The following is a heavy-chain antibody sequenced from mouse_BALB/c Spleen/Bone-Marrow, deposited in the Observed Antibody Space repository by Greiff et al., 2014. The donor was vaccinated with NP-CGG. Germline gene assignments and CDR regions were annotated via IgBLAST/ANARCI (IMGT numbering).Heavy chain of an antibody. CDR1: GFNIKDTY. V-gene: IGHV14-3*02. D-gene: IGHD4-1*01. J-gene: IGHJ4*01. CDR3: ARWEYYAMDY. CDR2: IDPANGNA. Sequence: EVQLQQSGAELVKPGASVKLSCTASGFNIKDTYMHWVKQRPEQGLEWIGRIDPANGNAKYDPKFQGKATMTADTSSNTANLQLSSLTSEDTAVYYCARWEYYAMDYWGQGTSVTVSS.